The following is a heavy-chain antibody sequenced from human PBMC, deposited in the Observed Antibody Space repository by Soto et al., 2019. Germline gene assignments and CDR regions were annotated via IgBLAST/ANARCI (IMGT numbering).Heavy chain of an antibody. CDR1: GFTFTNYA. J-gene: IGHJ4*02. D-gene: IGHD1-1*01. CDR3: ARDWTKFDY. CDR2: ISGSGGST. Sequence: EVQLLESGGGFVQPGGSLRLSCAASGFTFTNYAMSWVRRAPGKGLEWVSAISGSGGSTYYADSVKGRFTISRDNPKNTLYLQMSILRAEDTAVYYCARDWTKFDYWGQGTLVTVSS. V-gene: IGHV3-23*01.